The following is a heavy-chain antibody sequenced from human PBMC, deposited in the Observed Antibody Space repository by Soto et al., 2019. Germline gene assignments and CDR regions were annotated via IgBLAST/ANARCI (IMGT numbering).Heavy chain of an antibody. D-gene: IGHD3-9*01. CDR3: ARASADYDILTGYYAYGMDV. CDR1: GCSISGGYY. CDR2: IYHSGST. Sequence: SETLSLTCAVSGCSISGGYYWGWIRQPPGKGLEWIGSIYHSGSTYYNPSLKSRVTISVDTSKNQFSLKLSSVTAADTAVYYCARASADYDILTGYYAYGMDVWGQGTTVTVSS. V-gene: IGHV4-38-2*01. J-gene: IGHJ6*02.